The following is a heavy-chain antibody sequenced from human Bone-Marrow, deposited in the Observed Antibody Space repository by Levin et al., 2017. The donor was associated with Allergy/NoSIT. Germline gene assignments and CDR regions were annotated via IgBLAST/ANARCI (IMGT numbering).Heavy chain of an antibody. Sequence: SQTLSLTCTVSSGSISSGSFYWNWIRQPAGKGLEWIGRIYTSGITNYNASLKSRVTISADASNNRFSLTMNSVTAADTAVYYCARQRPLDSETCPVGIDNWGQGTLVTVSS. V-gene: IGHV4-61*02. CDR1: SGSISSGSFY. J-gene: IGHJ4*02. CDR2: IYTSGIT. CDR3: ARQRPLDSETCPVGIDN. D-gene: IGHD1-26*01.